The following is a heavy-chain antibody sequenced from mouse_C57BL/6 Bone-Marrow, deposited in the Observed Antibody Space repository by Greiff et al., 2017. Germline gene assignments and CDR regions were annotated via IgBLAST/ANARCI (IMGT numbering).Heavy chain of an antibody. V-gene: IGHV1-22*01. D-gene: IGHD2-2*01. CDR2: INPNNGGT. J-gene: IGHJ4*01. CDR1: GYTFTDYN. Sequence: VQLQQSGPELVKPGASVKMSCKASGYTFTDYNMHWVKQSHGKSLEWIGYINPNNGGTSYNQKFKGKATLTVNKSSSTAYMELRSLTSDDSAVYYCASDLLWLRRYYYAMDYWGQGTSVTVSS. CDR3: ASDLLWLRRYYYAMDY.